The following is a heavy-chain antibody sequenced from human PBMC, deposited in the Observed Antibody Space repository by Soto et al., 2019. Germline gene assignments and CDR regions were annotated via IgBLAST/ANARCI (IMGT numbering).Heavy chain of an antibody. CDR2: VYHSGST. CDR3: AMTSTSGTRCDY. D-gene: IGHD1-1*01. Sequence: QVQLQESGPGLVKPSGTLSLTCAVSGGYISTSNWWSWVRQPPGKGLEWIGGVYHSGSTNYNPSFKRGVAISVDKSKNQFSLKLNSVTDADTALYYCAMTSTSGTRCDYWGQGSLVTVSS. V-gene: IGHV4-4*02. J-gene: IGHJ4*02. CDR1: GGYISTSNW.